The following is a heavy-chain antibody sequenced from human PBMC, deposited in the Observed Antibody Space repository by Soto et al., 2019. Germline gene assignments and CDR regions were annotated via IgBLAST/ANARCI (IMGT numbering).Heavy chain of an antibody. J-gene: IGHJ4*02. CDR2: INPSGGST. CDR1: GYTFTSYY. D-gene: IGHD5-12*01. V-gene: IGHV1-46*01. CDR3: ARDIGVDIVATTRYFDY. Sequence: GASVKVSWKASGYTFTSYYMHWVRQAPGQGLEWMGIINPSGGSTSYAQKFQGRVTMTRDTSTSTVYMELSSLRSEDTAVYYCARDIGVDIVATTRYFDYWGQGTLVTVSS.